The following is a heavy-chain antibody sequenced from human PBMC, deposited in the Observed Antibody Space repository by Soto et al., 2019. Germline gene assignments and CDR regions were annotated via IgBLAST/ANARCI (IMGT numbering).Heavy chain of an antibody. Sequence: QVQLQESGPGLVKPSETLSLTCTVSGGSVSSGSYYWTWIRQSPGKGLEWVGYIYYNGAPSYNPSLKSRVTISRDTSKNQFSLKLTSVTAADTAEYYCARNDAACDIWGQGTMVSVSS. CDR1: GGSVSSGSYY. CDR3: ARNDAACDI. CDR2: IYYNGAP. J-gene: IGHJ3*02. V-gene: IGHV4-61*01.